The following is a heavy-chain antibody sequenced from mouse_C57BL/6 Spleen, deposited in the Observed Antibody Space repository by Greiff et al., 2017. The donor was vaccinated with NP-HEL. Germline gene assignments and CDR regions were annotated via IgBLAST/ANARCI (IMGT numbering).Heavy chain of an antibody. CDR2: FYPGSGSI. D-gene: IGHD2-10*01. CDR3: ARHPPYYGNYGVWFAY. V-gene: IGHV1-62-2*01. CDR1: GYTFTEYT. Sequence: QVQLKESGAELVKPGASVKLSCKASGYTFTEYTIHWVKQRSGQGLEWIGWFYPGSGSIKYNEKFKDKATLTADKSSSTVYMELSRLTSEDSAVYFCARHPPYYGNYGVWFAYWGQGTLVTVSA. J-gene: IGHJ3*01.